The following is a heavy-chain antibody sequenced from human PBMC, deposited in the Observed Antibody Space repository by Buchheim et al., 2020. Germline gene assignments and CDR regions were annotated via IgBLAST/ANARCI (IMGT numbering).Heavy chain of an antibody. CDR3: ARERVLRVVALEGYYFDY. CDR2: IYYSGST. J-gene: IGHJ4*02. CDR1: GGPISSGGYY. V-gene: IGHV4-31*01. D-gene: IGHD2-15*01. Sequence: QVQLQESGPGLVKPSETLSLTCTASGGPISSGGYYWSWIRQHPGKGLEWIGYIYYSGSTYYNPSLKSPVTISVDPSQNQFSLKLSSVTAADTAVYYCARERVLRVVALEGYYFDYWGQGTL.